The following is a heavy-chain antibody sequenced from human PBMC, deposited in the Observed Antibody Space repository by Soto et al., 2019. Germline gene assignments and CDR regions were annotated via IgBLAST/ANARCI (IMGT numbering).Heavy chain of an antibody. CDR1: GFTFSDYY. CDR3: ARAGTLWFGELFRKYYYYYYMDV. CDR2: ISSSGSTI. D-gene: IGHD3-10*01. V-gene: IGHV3-11*01. J-gene: IGHJ6*03. Sequence: GGSLRLSCAASGFTFSDYYMSWIRQAPGKGLEWVSYISSSGSTIYYADSVKGRFTISRDNAKNSLYLQMNSLRAEDTAVYYCARAGTLWFGELFRKYYYYYYMDVWGKGTTVTVSS.